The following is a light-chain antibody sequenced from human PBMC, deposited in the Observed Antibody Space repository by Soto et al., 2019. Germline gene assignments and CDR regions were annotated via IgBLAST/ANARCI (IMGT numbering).Light chain of an antibody. CDR1: SSNIGSNY. CDR3: AAWDDSLSGVV. CDR2: RNS. V-gene: IGLV1-47*01. Sequence: QAVVTQPPSASGTPGQRVTISCSGSSSNIGSNYVYWYQQLPGTVPQLLIYRNSERPSGVPDRFSGSKSGTSASLAISGLRSEDEADYYSAAWDDSLSGVVFGGGTKLTVL. J-gene: IGLJ2*01.